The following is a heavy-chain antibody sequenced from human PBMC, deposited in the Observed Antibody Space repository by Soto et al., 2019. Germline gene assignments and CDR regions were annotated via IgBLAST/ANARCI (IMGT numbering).Heavy chain of an antibody. CDR2: MSYDGTKE. CDR1: GFTFSTYG. Sequence: PGGSLRLSCAASGFTFSTYGMHWVRQAPGKGLEWVAAMSYDGTKEYYVDSVKGRFTISRDNSRNTLFLQLNSLRAEDTAVYYCAKEYGSTCIDHWGHGTMVTVSS. J-gene: IGHJ4*03. D-gene: IGHD1-26*01. V-gene: IGHV3-30*18. CDR3: AKEYGSTCIDH.